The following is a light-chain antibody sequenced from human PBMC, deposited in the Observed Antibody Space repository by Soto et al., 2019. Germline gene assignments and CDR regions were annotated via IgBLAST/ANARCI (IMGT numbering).Light chain of an antibody. Sequence: IQVTQSPSSLSASVGDRVTISCRASQGIRSDLAWYQQKPGKVPKLLIYGASRLASGVPSRFSGSGFGTDFTLTISSLQSEDFATYYCLQDYSFPWAFGQGTKVE. CDR1: QGIRSD. J-gene: IGKJ1*01. V-gene: IGKV1-6*01. CDR3: LQDYSFPWA. CDR2: GAS.